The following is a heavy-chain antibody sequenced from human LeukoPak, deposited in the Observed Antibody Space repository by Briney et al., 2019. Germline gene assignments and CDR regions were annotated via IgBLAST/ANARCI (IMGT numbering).Heavy chain of an antibody. J-gene: IGHJ5*02. CDR2: ISAYNGNT. CDR1: GYTFTSYG. Sequence: GASVTVSCKASGYTFTSYGISWVRQAPGQGLEWMGWISAYNGNTNYPQKLQGRVTMTTDTSTSTAYMELRSQRSDDTAVYYCAKQPVAEFIATPGGWFDPWGQGTLVTVSS. V-gene: IGHV1-18*01. CDR3: AKQPVAEFIATPGGWFDP. D-gene: IGHD6-13*01.